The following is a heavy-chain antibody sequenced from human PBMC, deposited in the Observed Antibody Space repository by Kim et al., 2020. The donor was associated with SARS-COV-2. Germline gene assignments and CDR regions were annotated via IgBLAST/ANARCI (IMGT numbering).Heavy chain of an antibody. CDR3: AREEDSSGYYGY. J-gene: IGHJ4*02. CDR2: IIPIFGTA. CDR1: GGTFSSYA. D-gene: IGHD3-22*01. V-gene: IGHV1-69*13. Sequence: SVKVSCKASGGTFSSYAISWVLQAPGQGLEWMGGIIPIFGTANYAQKFQGRVTITADESTSTAYMELSSLRSEDTAVYYCAREEDSSGYYGYWGQGTLVTVSS.